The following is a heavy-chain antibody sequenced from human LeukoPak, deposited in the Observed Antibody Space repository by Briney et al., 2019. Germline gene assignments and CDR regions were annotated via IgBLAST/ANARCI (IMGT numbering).Heavy chain of an antibody. J-gene: IGHJ4*02. D-gene: IGHD3-22*01. CDR1: GFTFSSYA. CDR3: AKCHYYYDSSGYYYFDY. CDR2: ISGSGGST. Sequence: GGSLRLSCGASGFTFSSYAMSWVRQAPGKGLEWVSAISGSGGSTYYADSVKGRFTISRDNSKNTLYLQMNSLRAEDTAVYYCAKCHYYYDSSGYYYFDYWGQGTLVTVSS. V-gene: IGHV3-23*01.